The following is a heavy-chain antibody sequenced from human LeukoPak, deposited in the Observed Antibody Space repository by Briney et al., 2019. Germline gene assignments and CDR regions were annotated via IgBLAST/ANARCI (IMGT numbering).Heavy chain of an antibody. Sequence: SETLSLTCTVSGASISRYYWSWIRQPPGKGLEWIGHIYYGGSANYNPSLRSRVTISLDTSKNQFSLKLTPVTAADTAVYYCAKVGDGYNQRYYFDYWGQGILVTVSS. J-gene: IGHJ4*02. D-gene: IGHD5-24*01. CDR1: GASISRYY. CDR3: AKVGDGYNQRYYFDY. V-gene: IGHV4-59*12. CDR2: IYYGGSA.